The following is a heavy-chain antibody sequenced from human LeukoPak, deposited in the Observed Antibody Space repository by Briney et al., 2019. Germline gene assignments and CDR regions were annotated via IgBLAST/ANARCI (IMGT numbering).Heavy chain of an antibody. V-gene: IGHV3-7*05. CDR1: GFTFSSNW. CDR2: IKQDGSEK. Sequence: PGGSLRLSCAASGFTFSSNWMSWVRQVPGKGLEWVANIKQDGSEKYYVDSVKGRFTISRDNAKNSLYLQMNSLRAEDTAVYYCARGLGINGLALDMWGPGTMVTVSS. D-gene: IGHD3-10*01. CDR3: ARGLGINGLALDM. J-gene: IGHJ3*02.